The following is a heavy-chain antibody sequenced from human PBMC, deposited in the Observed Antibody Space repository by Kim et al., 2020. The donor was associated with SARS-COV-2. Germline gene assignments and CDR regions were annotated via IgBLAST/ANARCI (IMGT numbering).Heavy chain of an antibody. V-gene: IGHV4-39*07. Sequence: SETLSLTCTVSGGSISSSSYYWGWIRQPPGKGLEWIGSIYYSGSTYYNPSLKSRVTISVDTSKNQFSLKLSSVTAADTAVYYCARKVAATLAFDIWGQGTMVTVSS. D-gene: IGHD2-15*01. CDR2: IYYSGST. J-gene: IGHJ3*02. CDR1: GGSISSSSYY. CDR3: ARKVAATLAFDI.